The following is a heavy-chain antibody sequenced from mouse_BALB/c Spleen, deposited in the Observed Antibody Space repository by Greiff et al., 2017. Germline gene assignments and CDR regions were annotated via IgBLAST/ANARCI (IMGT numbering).Heavy chain of an antibody. CDR2: ISSGGSYT. V-gene: IGHV5-6*02. D-gene: IGHD1-1*01. Sequence: DVMLVESGGDLVKPGGSLKLSCAASGFTFSSYGMSWVRQTPDKRLEWVATISSGGSYTYYPDSVKGRFTISRDNAKNTLYLQMSSLKSEDTAMYYCARHGHTTVVAWYFDVWGAGTSVTVSS. CDR1: GFTFSSYG. CDR3: ARHGHTTVVAWYFDV. J-gene: IGHJ1*01.